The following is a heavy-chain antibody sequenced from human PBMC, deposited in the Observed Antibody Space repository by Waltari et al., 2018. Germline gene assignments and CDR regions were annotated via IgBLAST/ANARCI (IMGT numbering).Heavy chain of an antibody. CDR3: ARGGALIAAAGPYYYYGMDV. D-gene: IGHD6-13*01. CDR1: GGSISSPY. Sequence: QVQLQESGPGLVKPSETLSLTCTVSGGSISSPYWSWIRQPPGKGLEWIGYIYYSGSTNYNPSLKSRVTISVDTSKNQFSLKLSSVTAADTAVYYCARGGALIAAAGPYYYYGMDVWGQGTTVTVSS. V-gene: IGHV4-59*11. CDR2: IYYSGST. J-gene: IGHJ6*02.